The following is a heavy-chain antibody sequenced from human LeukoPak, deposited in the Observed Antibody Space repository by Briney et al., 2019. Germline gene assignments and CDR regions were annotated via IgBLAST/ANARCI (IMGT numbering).Heavy chain of an antibody. CDR2: ISSGGSSI. D-gene: IGHD2-2*02. CDR1: GFTFSSYS. J-gene: IGHJ4*02. CDR3: AKDPDIVVVPAAIWGEYYFDY. Sequence: GGSLRLSCAASGFTFSSYSMMWVRQAPGKGLEWVSYISSGGSSIYYADSVKGRFTISRDNSKNTLYLQMNSLRAEDTAVYYCAKDPDIVVVPAAIWGEYYFDYWGQGTLVTVSS. V-gene: IGHV3-48*01.